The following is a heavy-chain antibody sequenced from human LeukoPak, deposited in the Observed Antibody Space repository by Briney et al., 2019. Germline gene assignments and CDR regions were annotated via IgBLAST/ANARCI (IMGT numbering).Heavy chain of an antibody. D-gene: IGHD1-26*01. CDR1: GGTFSSYA. Sequence: SVKVSCKASGGTFSSYAVSWVRQAPGQGLEWMGGIIPIFGTANYAQKFQGRVTITADESTSTAYMELSSLRSEDTAVYYCASVSGSYSTAPRHQGYYYYYGMDVWGQGTTVTVSS. CDR2: IIPIFGTA. CDR3: ASVSGSYSTAPRHQGYYYYYGMDV. J-gene: IGHJ6*02. V-gene: IGHV1-69*13.